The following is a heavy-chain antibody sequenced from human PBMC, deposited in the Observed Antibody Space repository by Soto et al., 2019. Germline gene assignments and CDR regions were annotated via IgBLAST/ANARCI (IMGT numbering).Heavy chain of an antibody. Sequence: SQTRSRTGSVDGGFLSESYWTWIRQPPGKGLERIGEINHVGGTNYNPSLKSRVTMSVDTSQNQFSLRLISVTAADTAMYFCVRIRYEFPSSVLWRGPWDQGPRVTASS. CDR2: INHVGGT. V-gene: IGHV4-34*01. D-gene: IGHD3-16*01. CDR3: VRIRYEFPSSVLWRGP. CDR1: GGFLSESY. J-gene: IGHJ5*02.